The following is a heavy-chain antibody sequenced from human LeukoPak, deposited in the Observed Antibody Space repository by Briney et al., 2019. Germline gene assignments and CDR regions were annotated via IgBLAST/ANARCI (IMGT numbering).Heavy chain of an antibody. V-gene: IGHV3-30-3*01. Sequence: GGSLRLSCAASGFTFSSYAIHWVRQAPGKGLEWVAVISYDGSNKYYADSVQGRFTIFRDNSKNTLYLQMNSLRAEDTAMYYCARALCDNNRCSSYFDSWGQGTLVIVSS. CDR3: ARALCDNNRCSSYFDS. J-gene: IGHJ4*02. D-gene: IGHD3-10*02. CDR2: ISYDGSNK. CDR1: GFTFSSYA.